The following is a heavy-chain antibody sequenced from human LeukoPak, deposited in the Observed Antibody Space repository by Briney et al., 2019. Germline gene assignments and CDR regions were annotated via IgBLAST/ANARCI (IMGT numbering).Heavy chain of an antibody. D-gene: IGHD5-12*01. Sequence: KPSETLSLTCTVSGGSISSGSYYWSWIRQPPGKGLEWIGSIYHSGSTYYNPSLKSRVTISVDTSKNQFSLKLSSVTAADTAVYYCARLRGYSGYDRSNWFDPWGQGTLVTVSS. J-gene: IGHJ5*02. CDR3: ARLRGYSGYDRSNWFDP. CDR2: IYHSGST. V-gene: IGHV4-39*07. CDR1: GGSISSGSYY.